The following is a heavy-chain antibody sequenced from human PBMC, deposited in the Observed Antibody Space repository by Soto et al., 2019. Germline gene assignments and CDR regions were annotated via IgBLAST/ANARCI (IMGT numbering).Heavy chain of an antibody. J-gene: IGHJ1*01. CDR1: GFTFSSHE. Sequence: GGSLRLSCEATGFTFSSHEMDWIRQTPGKRLEWIAKISGSGSTINYADSVKGRFTISRDNVQRTLHLQMDSLRVEDTGVYYCARGGVYWGRGTLVTVSS. CDR3: ARGGVY. V-gene: IGHV3-48*03. CDR2: ISGSGSTI. D-gene: IGHD2-8*01.